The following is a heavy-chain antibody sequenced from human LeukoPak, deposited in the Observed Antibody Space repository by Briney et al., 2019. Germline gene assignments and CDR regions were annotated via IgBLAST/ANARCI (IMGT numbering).Heavy chain of an antibody. D-gene: IGHD1-26*01. CDR2: IYTSGST. CDR1: GGSISSYY. CDR3: ARSGSYYPYYYYYYMDV. Sequence: SETLSLTCTVSGGSISSYYWSWIRQPAGKGLEWIGRIYTSGSTNYNPPLKSRVTMSVDTSKNQFSLKLSSVTAADTAVYYCARSGSYYPYYYYYYMDVWGKGTTVTVSS. J-gene: IGHJ6*03. V-gene: IGHV4-4*07.